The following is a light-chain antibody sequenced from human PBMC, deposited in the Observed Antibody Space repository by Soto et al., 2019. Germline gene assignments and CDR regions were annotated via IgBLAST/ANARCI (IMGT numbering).Light chain of an antibody. V-gene: IGKV1-39*01. J-gene: IGKJ1*01. Sequence: HKNQAAWSLVATVGGRVTITSRASQNINNHLKWYQQTPGEAPKLLIYAASTLQGGVPSRFSGSGSGTVFTLTVSGLLPEHFAAYICQQRYYHPWSSGHGTKVDIK. CDR2: AAS. CDR3: QQRYYHPWS. CDR1: QNINNH.